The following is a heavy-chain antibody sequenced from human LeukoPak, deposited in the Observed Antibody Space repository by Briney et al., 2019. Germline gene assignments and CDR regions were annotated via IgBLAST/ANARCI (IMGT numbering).Heavy chain of an antibody. D-gene: IGHD6-13*01. Sequence: ASVKVSCKASGYTFTAYHIHWVRQAPGQGLEWMGRINPNSGGTNYAQKFQGRVTMTRDTSISTAYMELSRLRSDDTAVYYCASAKVGSSWTYWGQGTLVTVSS. J-gene: IGHJ4*02. CDR1: GYTFTAYH. CDR2: INPNSGGT. CDR3: ASAKVGSSWTY. V-gene: IGHV1-2*06.